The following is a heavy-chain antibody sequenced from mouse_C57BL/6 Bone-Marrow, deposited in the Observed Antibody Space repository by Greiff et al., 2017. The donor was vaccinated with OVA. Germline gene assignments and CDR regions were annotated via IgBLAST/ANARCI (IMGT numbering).Heavy chain of an antibody. V-gene: IGHV1-52*01. J-gene: IGHJ1*03. CDR1: GYTFTSYW. D-gene: IGHD2-3*01. CDR3: ATDGPYWYFDV. CDR2: IDPSDSET. Sequence: VQLQQPGAELVRPGSSVKLSCKASGYTFTSYWMHWVKQRPIQGLEWIGNIDPSDSETHYNQKFKDKATLTVDKSSSTAYMQLSSLTSEDSAVYHCATDGPYWYFDVWGTGTTVTVSS.